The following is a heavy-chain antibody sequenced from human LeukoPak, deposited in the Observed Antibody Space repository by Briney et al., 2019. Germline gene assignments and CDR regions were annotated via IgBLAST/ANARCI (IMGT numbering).Heavy chain of an antibody. CDR1: GYPFRNYD. D-gene: IGHD4-17*01. J-gene: IGHJ4*02. Sequence: ASVKVSCKTSGYPFRNYDINWVRQATGQGLEWMGWINPHSGKTGYAQKFQGRVTMTTDTSANTAYMNLSSLRSEDTAVYYCARDSYGDANFDSWGQGTLVTVSS. CDR3: ARDSYGDANFDS. CDR2: INPHSGKT. V-gene: IGHV1-8*01.